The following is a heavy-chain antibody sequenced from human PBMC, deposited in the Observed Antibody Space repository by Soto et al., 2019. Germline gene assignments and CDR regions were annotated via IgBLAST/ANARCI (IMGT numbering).Heavy chain of an antibody. J-gene: IGHJ3*01. CDR1: RFSHSTRGVD. D-gene: IGHD6-6*01. Sequence: QITLKESGQTLVKPPQMLTLTCTFSRFSHSTRGVDVGWIRQPPGEALEWLALIYWDDDERYSPSLRSRFTIPIDTSKDQLVLTMTNMEPMDTGTVFCARSYSSSPEDGFDVWGRGTRVTVSS. CDR2: IYWDDDE. V-gene: IGHV2-5*02. CDR3: ARSYSSSPEDGFDV.